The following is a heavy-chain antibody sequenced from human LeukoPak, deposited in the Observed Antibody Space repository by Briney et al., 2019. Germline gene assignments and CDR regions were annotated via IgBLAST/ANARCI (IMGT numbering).Heavy chain of an antibody. CDR3: ATDLTLIAPPPFDC. V-gene: IGHV1-24*01. Sequence: GASVKVSCKVSGYTLTELSMHWVRQAPGKGLEWMGGFDPEDGETIYAQKFQGRVTMTEDTSTDTAYMELSSLRSEDTAVYYCATDLTLIAPPPFDCWGQGTLVTVSS. CDR2: FDPEDGET. J-gene: IGHJ4*02. CDR1: GYTLTELS. D-gene: IGHD3-16*01.